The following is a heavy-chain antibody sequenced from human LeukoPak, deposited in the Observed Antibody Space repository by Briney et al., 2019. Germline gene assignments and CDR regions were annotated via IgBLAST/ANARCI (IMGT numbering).Heavy chain of an antibody. D-gene: IGHD6-13*01. CDR3: ATSGYSSSWVQGDFDY. Sequence: GGSLRLSCAASGFTFSSYWMHWVRQAPGKGLVWVSRINSDGSSTSYADSVKGRFTISRDNDKNTLYLQMNSLRAEDTAVYYCATSGYSSSWVQGDFDYWGQGTLVTVSS. J-gene: IGHJ4*02. V-gene: IGHV3-74*01. CDR2: INSDGSST. CDR1: GFTFSSYW.